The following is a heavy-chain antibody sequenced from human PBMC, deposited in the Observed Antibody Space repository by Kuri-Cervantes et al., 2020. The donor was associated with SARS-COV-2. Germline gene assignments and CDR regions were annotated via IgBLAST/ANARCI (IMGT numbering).Heavy chain of an antibody. D-gene: IGHD1-1*01. J-gene: IGHJ4*02. CDR3: GKMYNLQVDY. V-gene: IGHV3-23*01. Sequence: GESLKISCAASGFTFSSYAMSWLRQAPGKGLEWVSIVYLDGRTDYADSVKGRFTISRDNSKNTVYLQLNSLRVEDTAVYYCGKMYNLQVDYWGQGTRVTVSS. CDR2: IVYLDGRT. CDR1: GFTFSSYA.